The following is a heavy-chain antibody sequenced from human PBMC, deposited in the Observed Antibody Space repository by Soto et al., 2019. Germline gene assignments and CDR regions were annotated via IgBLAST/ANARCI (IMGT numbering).Heavy chain of an antibody. CDR2: IYHSGST. J-gene: IGHJ4*02. Sequence: SETLSLTCAVSSGSISSSNWWSWVRQPPGKGLEWIGEIYHSGSTNYNPSLKSRVTISVDKSKNQFSLKLSSVTAADTAVYYCARVREQWLAGLAFDYWGQGTLVTVSS. V-gene: IGHV4-4*02. CDR3: ARVREQWLAGLAFDY. CDR1: SGSISSSNW. D-gene: IGHD6-19*01.